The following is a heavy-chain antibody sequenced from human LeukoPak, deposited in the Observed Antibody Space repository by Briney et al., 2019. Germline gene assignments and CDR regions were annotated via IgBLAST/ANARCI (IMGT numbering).Heavy chain of an antibody. CDR2: ISSSSSYI. CDR1: GFTFSSFS. CDR3: ARVDAFDL. V-gene: IGHV3-21*01. J-gene: IGHJ3*01. Sequence: GSLRVSCAASGFTFSSFSMNWVRQAPGKGLEWVSYISSSSSYIYYADSVKGRFTISRDNAKNSLYLQMNSLRAEGTAVYYCARVDAFDLWGQGTMVTVSS.